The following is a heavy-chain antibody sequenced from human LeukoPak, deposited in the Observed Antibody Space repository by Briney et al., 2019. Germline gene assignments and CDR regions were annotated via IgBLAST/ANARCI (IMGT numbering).Heavy chain of an antibody. Sequence: SETLSLTCTVSGGSISSYYWSWIRQPAGKGLEWIGRIYTSGSTNYNPSLKSRVTMSVDTSKNQFSLKLSSVTAADTAVYYCARVCSSTSCYIREGDYWGQGTLVTVSS. V-gene: IGHV4-4*07. D-gene: IGHD2-2*02. CDR3: ARVCSSTSCYIREGDY. CDR2: IYTSGST. CDR1: GGSISSYY. J-gene: IGHJ4*02.